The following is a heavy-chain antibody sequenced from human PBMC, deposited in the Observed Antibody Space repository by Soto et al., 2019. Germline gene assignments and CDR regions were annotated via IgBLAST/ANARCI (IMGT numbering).Heavy chain of an antibody. CDR2: ISSSSSTI. CDR3: AGPLRYFDD. J-gene: IGHJ4*02. CDR1: GFTFSSYS. D-gene: IGHD3-9*01. Sequence: EVQLVESGGGLVQPGGSLRLSCAASGFTFSSYSMNWVRQAPGKGLEWVSYISSSSSTIYYADSVKGRFTISRDNAKNSLYLQMNSLRAEDTAVYYCAGPLRYFDDWGQGTLVTVSS. V-gene: IGHV3-48*01.